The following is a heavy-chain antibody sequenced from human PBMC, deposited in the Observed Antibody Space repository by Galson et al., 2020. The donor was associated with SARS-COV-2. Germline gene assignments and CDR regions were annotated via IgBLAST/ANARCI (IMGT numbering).Heavy chain of an antibody. Sequence: GGSLRLSCAASGFTFSNAWMSWVRQAPGKGLEWVGRIKSKTDGGTTDYAAPVKGRFTISRDDSKNTLYLQMNSLKTEDTAVYYCTTAGWELLRVDYYYGMDVGGQGTTVTVSS. CDR3: TTAGWELLRVDYYYGMDV. J-gene: IGHJ6*02. CDR2: IKSKTDGGTT. D-gene: IGHD1-26*01. V-gene: IGHV3-15*01. CDR1: GFTFSNAW.